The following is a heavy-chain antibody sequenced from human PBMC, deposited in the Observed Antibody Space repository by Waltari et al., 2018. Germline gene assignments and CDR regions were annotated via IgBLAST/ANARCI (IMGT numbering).Heavy chain of an antibody. CDR1: GYTFTGYY. Sequence: QVQLVQSGAEVKKPGASVKVSCKASGYTFTGYYMHWVRQAPGQGLEWMGRINPNSGGTNYAQKFQGRVTMTRDTSISTAYMELSRLRSDDTAVYYCARDAGIVVVAATLNWFDPWGQGTLVTVSS. V-gene: IGHV1-2*06. J-gene: IGHJ5*02. D-gene: IGHD2-15*01. CDR3: ARDAGIVVVAATLNWFDP. CDR2: INPNSGGT.